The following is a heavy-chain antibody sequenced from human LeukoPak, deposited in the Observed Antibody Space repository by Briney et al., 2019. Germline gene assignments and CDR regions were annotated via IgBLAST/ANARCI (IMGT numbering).Heavy chain of an antibody. CDR1: GLNSSNYW. J-gene: IGHJ1*01. V-gene: IGHV3-74*01. D-gene: IGHD3-22*01. CDR3: ASMGLYDSDPPYTEY. Sequence: GGSLRLSCVGSGLNSSNYWTHWVRQVPGKGLVWVSRIYIDGSNTNYADAVRGRFTTSRDNAKNTLYLQMDSLRADDTAVYYCASMGLYDSDPPYTEYWGQGTLVSVSS. CDR2: IYIDGSNT.